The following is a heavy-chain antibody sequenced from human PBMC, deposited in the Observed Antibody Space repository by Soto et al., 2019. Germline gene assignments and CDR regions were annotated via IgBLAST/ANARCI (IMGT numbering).Heavy chain of an antibody. CDR1: GYTFTGYY. D-gene: IGHD2-15*01. CDR2: INPNSGGT. V-gene: IGHV1-2*04. Sequence: GASVKVSCKASGYTFTGYYMHWVRQAPGQGLEWMGWINPNSGGTNYAQKFQGWVTMTRDTSISTAYMELSRLRSDDTAVYYCARGRGYRSGGSCYPTVYGMDVWGQGTTVTVSS. CDR3: ARGRGYRSGGSCYPTVYGMDV. J-gene: IGHJ6*02.